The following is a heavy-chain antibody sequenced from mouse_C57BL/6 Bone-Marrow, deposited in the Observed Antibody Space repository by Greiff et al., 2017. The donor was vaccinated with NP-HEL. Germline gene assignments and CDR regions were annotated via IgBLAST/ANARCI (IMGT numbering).Heavy chain of an antibody. CDR3: TTRGYGRPWFAY. J-gene: IGHJ3*01. V-gene: IGHV14-1*01. CDR1: GFNIKDYY. D-gene: IGHD1-1*02. Sequence: EVQLQQSGAELVRPGASVKLSCTASGFNIKDYYMHWVKQRPEQGLEWIGRIDPEDGDTEYAPKFQGKATMTADTSSNTAYLQLSSLTSEDTVVYYCTTRGYGRPWFAYWGQGTLVTVSA. CDR2: IDPEDGDT.